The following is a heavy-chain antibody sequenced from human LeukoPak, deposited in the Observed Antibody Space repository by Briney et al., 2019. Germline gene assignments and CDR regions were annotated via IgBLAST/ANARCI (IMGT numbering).Heavy chain of an antibody. Sequence: GALRLSCAASGFTFSSYAMSWVRQAPGKGLEWVSAISGSGGSTYYADSVKGRFTISRDNSKNTLYLQMNSLRAEDTAVYYCAKGHLSIAAQSTLFDYWGQGTLVTVSS. CDR1: GFTFSSYA. CDR2: ISGSGGST. V-gene: IGHV3-23*01. CDR3: AKGHLSIAAQSTLFDY. J-gene: IGHJ4*02. D-gene: IGHD6-6*01.